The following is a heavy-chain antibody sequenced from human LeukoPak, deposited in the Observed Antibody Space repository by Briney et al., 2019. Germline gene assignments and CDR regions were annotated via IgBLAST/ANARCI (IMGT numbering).Heavy chain of an antibody. CDR2: ISYDGSNK. V-gene: IGHV3-30-3*01. J-gene: IGHJ4*02. D-gene: IGHD4-11*01. CDR1: GFTFSSYA. Sequence: GGSLRLSCAASGFTFSSYAMHWVRRAPGKGLEWVAVISYDGSNKYYADSVKGRFTISRDNSKNTLYPQMNSLRAEDTAVYYCARVPAGNYAFDYWGQGTLVTVSS. CDR3: ARVPAGNYAFDY.